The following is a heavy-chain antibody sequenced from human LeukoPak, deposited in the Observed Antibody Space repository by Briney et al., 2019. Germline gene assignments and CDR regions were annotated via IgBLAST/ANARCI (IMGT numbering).Heavy chain of an antibody. CDR1: GGSISSYY. D-gene: IGHD5-18*01. J-gene: IGHJ4*02. Sequence: SETLSLTCTVSGGSISSYYWSWIRQHPGKGLEWIGYIYYSGSTYYNPSLKSRVTISVDTSKNQFSLKLSSVTAADTAVYYCASRRGYGRSDDYWGQGTLVTVSS. V-gene: IGHV4-59*06. CDR2: IYYSGST. CDR3: ASRRGYGRSDDY.